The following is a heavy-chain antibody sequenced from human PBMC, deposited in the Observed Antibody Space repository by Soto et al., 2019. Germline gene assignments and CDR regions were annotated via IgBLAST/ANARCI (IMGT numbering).Heavy chain of an antibody. D-gene: IGHD3-10*01. J-gene: IGHJ6*02. CDR1: GGSISSYY. V-gene: IGHV4-59*08. CDR2: VHHSWGS. Sequence: QVQLQESGPGLVKTSETLSLSCTVSGGSISSYYWSWFRQSPGKRMEWIGYVHHSWGSSYNPSLQSAVAISLDTSKSQFSLKVTSVPATDTAVYYCARQGFGPLHGLVDVWGQGTTVTVSS. CDR3: ARQGFGPLHGLVDV.